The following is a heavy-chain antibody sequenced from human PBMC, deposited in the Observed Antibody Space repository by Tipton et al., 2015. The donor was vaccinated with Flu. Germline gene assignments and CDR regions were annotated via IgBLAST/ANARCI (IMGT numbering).Heavy chain of an antibody. D-gene: IGHD6-19*01. CDR2: IYTSGST. CDR1: GGSISSYY. J-gene: IGHJ5*02. Sequence: PGLVKPSETLSLTCTVSGGSISSYYWSWIRQPAGKGLEWIGRIYTSGSTNYNPSLKSRVTMSVDTSKNQFSLKLSSVTAADTAVYYCARDWPVSSPRAGRSRNTPPEDLIAVAGTDWFDPWGQGTLVTVSS. V-gene: IGHV4-4*07. CDR3: ARDWPVSSPRAGRSRNTPPEDLIAVAGTDWFDP.